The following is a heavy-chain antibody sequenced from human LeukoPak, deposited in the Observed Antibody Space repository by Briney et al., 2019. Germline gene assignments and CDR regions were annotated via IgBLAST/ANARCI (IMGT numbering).Heavy chain of an antibody. J-gene: IGHJ4*02. D-gene: IGHD3-16*01. CDR3: ASLTSYEANDY. Sequence: GGSLRLSCAASGFTFSDYWMSWVRQAPGKGLEWVANIQQDGSEKYYVDSVKGRFTISRDNAKKSLFLQVSSLRGEDTAVYYCASLTSYEANDYWGQGTLVTVSS. CDR1: GFTFSDYW. CDR2: IQQDGSEK. V-gene: IGHV3-7*02.